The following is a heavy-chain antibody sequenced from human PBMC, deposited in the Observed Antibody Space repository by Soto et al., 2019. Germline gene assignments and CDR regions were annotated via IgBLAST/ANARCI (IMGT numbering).Heavy chain of an antibody. CDR2: FDPEDGET. CDR1: GYTLTELS. CDR3: ATWERTGITMVRGVFFPFDY. D-gene: IGHD3-10*01. V-gene: IGHV1-24*01. J-gene: IGHJ4*02. Sequence: ASVKVSCKVSGYTLTELSMHWVRQAPGKGLEWMGGFDPEDGETIYAQKFQGRVTMTEDTSTDTAYMELSSLRSEDTAVYYCATWERTGITMVRGVFFPFDYWGQGTLVTVSS.